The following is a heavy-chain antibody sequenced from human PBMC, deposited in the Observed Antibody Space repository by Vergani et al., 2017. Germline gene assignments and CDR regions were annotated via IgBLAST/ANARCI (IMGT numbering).Heavy chain of an antibody. J-gene: IGHJ5*02. D-gene: IGHD2-15*01. Sequence: QITLRESGPTLVKPTQTLTLTCTFSGFSLTTGGEGVGWIRQPPGRALEWLAFVYWNDDERYSPSLKSRLTITKDTSKNQVVLTMTNMDPVDTATYYCAHRPDQYCSGGSCYSPRGWFDPWGQGSLVTVSS. CDR3: AHRPDQYCSGGSCYSPRGWFDP. CDR1: GFSLTTGGEG. CDR2: VYWNDDE. V-gene: IGHV2-5*01.